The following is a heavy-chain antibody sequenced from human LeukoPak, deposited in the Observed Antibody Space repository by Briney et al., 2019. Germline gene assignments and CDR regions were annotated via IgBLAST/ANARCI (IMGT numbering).Heavy chain of an antibody. CDR2: ISSSGSTI. D-gene: IGHD5-18*01. CDR3: ARDDMGSYGSPTYYYYYGMDV. V-gene: IGHV3-11*01. CDR1: GFTFSDYY. J-gene: IGHJ6*02. Sequence: GGSLRLSCAASGFTFSDYYMSWIRQAPGKGLEWVSYISSSGSTIYYADSVKGRFTISRDNAKNSLYLQMSSLRAEDTAVYYCARDDMGSYGSPTYYYYYGMDVWGPGTTVTVSS.